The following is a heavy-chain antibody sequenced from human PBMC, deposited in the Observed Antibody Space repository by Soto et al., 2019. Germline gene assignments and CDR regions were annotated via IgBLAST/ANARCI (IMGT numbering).Heavy chain of an antibody. CDR2: ISAYNGDT. CDR1: GYAFTSYG. J-gene: IGHJ4*02. V-gene: IGHV1-18*01. D-gene: IGHD2-8*01. Sequence: ASVKVSCKASGYAFTSYGYAWVRQAPGQGLEWMGWISAYNGDTNYAQKFQDRVTLTTDTSTTTVHMELRNLGSDDTAVYYCARSRAYCTSITCLFDSFWGLGTLVTVSS. CDR3: ARSRAYCTSITCLFDSF.